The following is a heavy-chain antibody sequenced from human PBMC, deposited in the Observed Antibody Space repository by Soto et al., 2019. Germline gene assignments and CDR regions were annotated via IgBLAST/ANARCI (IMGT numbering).Heavy chain of an antibody. V-gene: IGHV3-20*04. D-gene: IGHD5-18*01. Sequence: GGSLRLSCAASGFTFDDYGMSWVRQAPGKGLEWVSGINWNGGSTGYADSVKGRFTISRDTSKNTLYLQMNSLRAEDTAVYYYARELDTGILDYWGQGTLVTVSS. CDR1: GFTFDDYG. J-gene: IGHJ4*02. CDR2: INWNGGST. CDR3: ARELDTGILDY.